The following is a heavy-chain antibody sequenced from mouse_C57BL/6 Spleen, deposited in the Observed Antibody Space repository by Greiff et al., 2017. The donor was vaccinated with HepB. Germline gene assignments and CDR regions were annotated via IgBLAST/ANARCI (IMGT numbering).Heavy chain of an antibody. J-gene: IGHJ2*01. CDR1: GYAFSSSW. CDR3: ARPYDYDGVFDY. CDR2: IYPGDGDT. D-gene: IGHD2-4*01. V-gene: IGHV1-82*01. Sequence: VQLQQSGPELVKPGASVKISCKASGYAFSSSWMNWVKQRPGKGLEWIGRIYPGDGDTNYNGKFKGKATLTADKSSSTAYMQLSSLTSEDSAVYFCARPYDYDGVFDYWGQGTTLTVSS.